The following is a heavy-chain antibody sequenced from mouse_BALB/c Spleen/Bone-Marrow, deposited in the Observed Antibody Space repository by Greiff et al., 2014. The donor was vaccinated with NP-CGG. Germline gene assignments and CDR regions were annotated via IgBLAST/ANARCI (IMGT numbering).Heavy chain of an antibody. Sequence: VQLQQSGAELVRPGASVKLSCKASGYTFTSYWINWVKQRPGHGLEWIGNIYPSDSYTNYNQKFKDKATLTVDKSSSTAYMQLSSPTSEDSAVYYCTRSGGYYFDYWGQGTTLTVSS. CDR2: IYPSDSYT. V-gene: IGHV1-69*02. CDR3: TRSGGYYFDY. CDR1: GYTFTSYW. J-gene: IGHJ2*01.